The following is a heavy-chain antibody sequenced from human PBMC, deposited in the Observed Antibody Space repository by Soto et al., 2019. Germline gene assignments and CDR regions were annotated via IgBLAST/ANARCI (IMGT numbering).Heavy chain of an antibody. CDR3: ARDREYSGFYYGMDV. J-gene: IGHJ6*02. D-gene: IGHD5-12*01. CDR1: GFTFSRHG. V-gene: IGHV3-30*03. CDR2: ISYDGGDK. Sequence: GGYLRLGCAASGFTFSRHGMQWVRQAAGKGLEWVAVISYDGGDKKYADSVKGRFTVSRDNSKNTLDLQMNSLRREDTAVYYCARDREYSGFYYGMDVWGQGTTVTVSS.